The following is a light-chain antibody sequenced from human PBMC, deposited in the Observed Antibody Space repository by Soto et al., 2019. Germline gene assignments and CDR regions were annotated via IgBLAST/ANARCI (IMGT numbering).Light chain of an antibody. CDR2: SAS. V-gene: IGKV3-20*01. CDR1: QSVSSSY. CDR3: QQYDSSLYT. J-gene: IGKJ2*01. Sequence: EIVLTQSPGTLSLSPGERATLSCRASQSVSSSYLAWYQQKPGQAPRLLIYSASTTATGIPDRFSGSGSGTDFNFTISRLEPEDLAVYYCQQYDSSLYTFGQGTKLEIK.